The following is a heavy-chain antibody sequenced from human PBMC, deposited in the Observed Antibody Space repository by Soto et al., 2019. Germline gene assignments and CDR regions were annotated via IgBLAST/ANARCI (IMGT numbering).Heavy chain of an antibody. J-gene: IGHJ6*02. CDR3: ARTKILVPAAIQNVMDV. Sequence: SHTLSLTCAIPGYSVASNSAAWKLIRQCPSRGLELLGRTYYRSKWDNDYGVSVKSRITINPDTSKNQFSLQLNSVTPEDTAVYYWARTKILVPAAIQNVMDVCAQAITVIVS. CDR1: GYSVASNSAA. V-gene: IGHV6-1*01. CDR2: TYYRSKWDN. D-gene: IGHD2-2*01.